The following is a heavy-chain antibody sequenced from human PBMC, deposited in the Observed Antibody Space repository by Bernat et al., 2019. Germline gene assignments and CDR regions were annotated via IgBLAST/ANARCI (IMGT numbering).Heavy chain of an antibody. CDR2: INAGNGNT. CDR1: GYTFTSYA. Sequence: QVQLVQSGAEVKKPGASVKVSCKASGYTFTSYAMHWVRQAPGQRLEWMGWINAGNGNTKYSQKFQGRVTITTDTSASTAYMELSSLRSEDTAVYYCARGTIQPLLYSLDYWGQGTLVTVSS. J-gene: IGHJ4*02. D-gene: IGHD2-2*02. CDR3: ARGTIQPLLYSLDY. V-gene: IGHV1-3*01.